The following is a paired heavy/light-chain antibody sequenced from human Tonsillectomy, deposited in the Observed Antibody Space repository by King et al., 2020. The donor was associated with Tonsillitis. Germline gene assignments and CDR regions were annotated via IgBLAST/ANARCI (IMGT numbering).Light chain of an antibody. CDR1: QDIRDY. CDR2: DAS. J-gene: IGKJ4*01. CDR3: QQYDDLPLT. Sequence: DIQMTQSPSSLSASVGDRVTITCQASQDIRDYLNWYQQKPGKAPKLLIYDASILETGVPSRFSGSGSGTDFTLTINSLQPEDFATYYCQQYDDLPLTFGGGTEVDFK. V-gene: IGKV1-33*01.
Heavy chain of an antibody. Sequence: EVQLVDSGGGLVKPGGSLRLSCEASGFTFSSYSMNWVRQTPGKGLEWVSSISSGGKYINYADSVKGRFTISRDNAKNSLSLQMNTLRAEDTAMYYCARDSGYETPNRFDYWGQGTLVTVSS. CDR3: ARDSGYETPNRFDY. V-gene: IGHV3-21*06. CDR1: GFTFSSYS. D-gene: IGHD5-12*01. CDR2: ISSGGKYI. J-gene: IGHJ4*02.